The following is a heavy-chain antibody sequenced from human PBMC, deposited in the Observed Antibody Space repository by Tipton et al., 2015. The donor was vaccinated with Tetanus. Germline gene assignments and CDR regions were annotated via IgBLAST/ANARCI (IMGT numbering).Heavy chain of an antibody. Sequence: QSGAEVKRPGASVKVPCTALGYTFTGNYIHWVQQVPGQRLEWMAWINPNSGGPDFARKFQGRVTATRDTSISTAYMELSGLRSDDTAVYFCARATANSAFDFWGQGTRVIVSS. CDR3: ARATANSAFDF. V-gene: IGHV1-2*02. J-gene: IGHJ4*02. D-gene: IGHD2-21*02. CDR2: INPNSGGP. CDR1: GYTFTGNY.